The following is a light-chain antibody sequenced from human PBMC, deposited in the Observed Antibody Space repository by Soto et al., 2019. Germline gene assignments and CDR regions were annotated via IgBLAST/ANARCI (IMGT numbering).Light chain of an antibody. J-gene: IGLJ1*01. CDR1: RSDIGAYKY. CDR2: EVS. CDR3: SSYTNINTRACV. V-gene: IGLV2-14*01. Sequence: QSALTQPASVSGSPGQSITISCTGTRSDIGAYKYVSWYQQHPGKAPKLMIYEVSNRPSGVSNRFSGSKSGNTASLTISGLQAEDEAEYYCSSYTNINTRACVFGTGTKLTVL.